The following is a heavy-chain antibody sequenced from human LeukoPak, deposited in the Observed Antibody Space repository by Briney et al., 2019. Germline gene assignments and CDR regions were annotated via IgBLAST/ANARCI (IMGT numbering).Heavy chain of an antibody. V-gene: IGHV3-48*04. J-gene: IGHJ4*02. CDR1: GFTFSSYG. D-gene: IGHD6-13*01. CDR3: AKGRASSTSWSFDY. Sequence: GGSLILSCAASGFTFSSYGMNWVRQAPGKGLEWVSYISSSSSTIYYVDSVKGRFTISRDSANNSLYLQMNSLRAEDTAVYYCAKGRASSTSWSFDYWGQGTLVTVSS. CDR2: ISSSSSTI.